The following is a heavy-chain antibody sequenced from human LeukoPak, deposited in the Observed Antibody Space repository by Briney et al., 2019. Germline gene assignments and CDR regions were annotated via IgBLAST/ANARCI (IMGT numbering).Heavy chain of an antibody. D-gene: IGHD4-17*01. CDR1: GFTFSSYA. V-gene: IGHV3-21*01. CDR3: ARAGGSTVSHSDY. J-gene: IGHJ4*02. Sequence: KSGGSLRLSCAASGFTFSSYAMCWIRQAPGKGLEWVSSISSSTSYIYYADSVKGRFTISKDNAKNSLYLQMNSLRAEDTAVYYCARAGGSTVSHSDYWGQGTLVTVSS. CDR2: ISSSTSYI.